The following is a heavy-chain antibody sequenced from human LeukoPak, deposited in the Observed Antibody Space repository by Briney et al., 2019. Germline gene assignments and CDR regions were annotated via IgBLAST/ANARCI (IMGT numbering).Heavy chain of an antibody. D-gene: IGHD5-24*01. V-gene: IGHV5-51*01. CDR2: IYAGNSDT. Sequence: KRGESLKISCQGFGYTFTTSWIGWVRQLPGKGLEWMAIIYAGNSDTKYSPSFQGQVSISTDRSISTAYLQWSSLQASATAIYYCAILNHPDGRVYWGQGTLVTVSS. CDR3: AILNHPDGRVY. J-gene: IGHJ4*02. CDR1: GYTFTTSW.